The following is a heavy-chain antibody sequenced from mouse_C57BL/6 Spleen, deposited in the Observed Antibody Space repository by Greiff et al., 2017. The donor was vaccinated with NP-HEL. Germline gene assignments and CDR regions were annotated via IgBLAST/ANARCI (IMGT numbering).Heavy chain of an antibody. D-gene: IGHD3-1*01. CDR1: GYTFTSYW. J-gene: IGHJ2*01. CDR2: IDPSDSET. CDR3: GKGSGPEYFDY. Sequence: VQLQQPGAELVRPGSSVKLSCKASGYTFTSYWMHWVKQRPIQGLEWIGNIDPSDSETHYNQKFKDKATLTVDKSSSTAYMQLSSLTSEDSAVYYWGKGSGPEYFDYWGQGTTLTVSS. V-gene: IGHV1-52*01.